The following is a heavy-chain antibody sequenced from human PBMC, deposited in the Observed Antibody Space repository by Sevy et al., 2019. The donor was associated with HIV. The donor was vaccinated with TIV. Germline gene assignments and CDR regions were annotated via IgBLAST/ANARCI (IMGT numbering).Heavy chain of an antibody. V-gene: IGHV3-74*01. CDR3: AYGIGDY. CDR2: IRSDGSYT. CDR1: GFNFSSYW. J-gene: IGHJ4*02. D-gene: IGHD3-10*01. Sequence: GGSLRLPCAASGFNFSSYWMQWVRQAPGKGLVWVSRIRSDGSYTSYADSVKGRFTISRDNAKNTLYLQMNSLRAEDTAVYYCAYGIGDYWGQGTLVTVSS.